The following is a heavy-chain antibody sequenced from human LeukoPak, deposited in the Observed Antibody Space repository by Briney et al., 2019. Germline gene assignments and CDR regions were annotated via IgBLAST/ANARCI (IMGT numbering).Heavy chain of an antibody. Sequence: SVKVSCKASGYTFTSYYMHWVRQAPGQGLEWMGRIIPILGIANYAQKFQGRVTITADKSTSTAYMELSSLRSEDTAVYYCASDPGVVRHRPPGRNFDYWGQGTLVTVSS. CDR2: IIPILGIA. CDR1: GYTFTSYY. V-gene: IGHV1-69*04. D-gene: IGHD2-15*01. CDR3: ASDPGVVRHRPPGRNFDY. J-gene: IGHJ4*02.